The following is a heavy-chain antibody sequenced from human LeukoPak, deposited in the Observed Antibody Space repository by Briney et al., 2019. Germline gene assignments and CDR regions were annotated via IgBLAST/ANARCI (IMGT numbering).Heavy chain of an antibody. D-gene: IGHD1-26*01. CDR3: ARGLGATIDY. V-gene: IGHV4-59*01. CDR2: IYYSGST. CDR1: GFTFSNYA. J-gene: IGHJ4*02. Sequence: PGGSLRLSCAASGFTFSNYAMSWVRQAPGKGLEWIGSIYYSGSTNYNPSLKSRVTISVDTSKNQFSLKLSSVTAADTAVYYCARGLGATIDYWGQGTLVTVSS.